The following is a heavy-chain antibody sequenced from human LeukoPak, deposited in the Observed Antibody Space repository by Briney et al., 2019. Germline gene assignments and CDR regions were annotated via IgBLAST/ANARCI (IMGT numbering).Heavy chain of an antibody. Sequence: KPSETLSLTCAVSGYSIRSGFFWGWIRQPPGKGLEWIGSIYYSGSTYYNPSLKSRVTISVDTSKNQFSLKLSSVTAADTAVYYCARHSCSGGSCYPEYFQHWGQGTLVTVSS. CDR2: IYYSGST. CDR1: GYSIRSGFF. D-gene: IGHD2-15*01. J-gene: IGHJ1*01. V-gene: IGHV4-38-2*01. CDR3: ARHSCSGGSCYPEYFQH.